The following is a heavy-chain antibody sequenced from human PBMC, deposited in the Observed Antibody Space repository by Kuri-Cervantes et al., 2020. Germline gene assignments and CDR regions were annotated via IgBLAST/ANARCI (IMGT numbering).Heavy chain of an antibody. Sequence: GGSLRLSCVASGFTFSSYAMSWVRQAPGKGLEWVSGISWNSGTIGYADSVKGRFTISRDSAKNSLYLQMNSLRAEDTALYYCAKDRGYSYGTDAFDIWGQGTMVTVSS. V-gene: IGHV3-9*01. D-gene: IGHD5-18*01. CDR2: ISWNSGTI. CDR3: AKDRGYSYGTDAFDI. J-gene: IGHJ3*02. CDR1: GFTFSSYA.